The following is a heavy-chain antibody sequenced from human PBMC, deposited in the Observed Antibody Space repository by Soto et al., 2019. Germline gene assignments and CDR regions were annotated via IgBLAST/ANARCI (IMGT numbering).Heavy chain of an antibody. Sequence: TSETLSLTCAVYGGSFSGYYWTWIRQPPGKGLEWIGEINHSGSTNYNPSLKSRVTISVDRSQNHFSLQLTSVTAADTAVYYCARSEATALDYWGQGTLVTVSS. CDR3: ARSEATALDY. V-gene: IGHV4-34*01. CDR2: INHSGST. J-gene: IGHJ4*02. CDR1: GGSFSGYY.